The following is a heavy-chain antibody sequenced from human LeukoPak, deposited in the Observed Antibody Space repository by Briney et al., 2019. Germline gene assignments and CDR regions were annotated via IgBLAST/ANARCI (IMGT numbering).Heavy chain of an antibody. V-gene: IGHV1-18*04. CDR1: GYTFTSYG. Sequence: GASVRVSSKASGYTFTSYGISWVRQAPGQGLEWMGWISAYNGNTNYAQKLQGRVNMTTDTATSTAYMELRSLRSDDTAVYYCARVVEIVVVVAATPYYFDYWGQGTLVTVSS. CDR2: ISAYNGNT. D-gene: IGHD2-15*01. CDR3: ARVVEIVVVVAATPYYFDY. J-gene: IGHJ4*02.